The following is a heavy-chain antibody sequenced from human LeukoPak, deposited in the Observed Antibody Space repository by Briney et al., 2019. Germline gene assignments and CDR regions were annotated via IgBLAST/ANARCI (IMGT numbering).Heavy chain of an antibody. J-gene: IGHJ3*01. V-gene: IGHV3-74*01. CDR3: ARESPSGSDAFDF. CDR1: GFTFSDYW. Sequence: GGSLRLSCAASGFTFSDYWMHWVRQAPGKGLVWVSRINNDGSSTSNADSVKGRFTFSRDNAKNTLYLQMNSLKAEDTAVYYCARESPSGSDAFDFWGQGTMVTLSS. D-gene: IGHD3-22*01. CDR2: INNDGSST.